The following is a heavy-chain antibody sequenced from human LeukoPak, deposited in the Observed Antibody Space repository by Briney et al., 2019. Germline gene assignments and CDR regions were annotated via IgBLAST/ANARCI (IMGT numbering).Heavy chain of an antibody. J-gene: IGHJ4*02. Sequence: SQTLSLTCAVSGGSISSGGYSWSWIRQPPGKGLEWIGYIYHSGSTYYNPSLKSRVTISVDRSKNQFSLKLSSVTAADTAVYYCARDRVTMVRGVNYYFDYWGQGTLVTVSS. CDR2: IYHSGST. CDR3: ARDRVTMVRGVNYYFDY. V-gene: IGHV4-30-2*01. CDR1: GGSISSGGYS. D-gene: IGHD3-10*01.